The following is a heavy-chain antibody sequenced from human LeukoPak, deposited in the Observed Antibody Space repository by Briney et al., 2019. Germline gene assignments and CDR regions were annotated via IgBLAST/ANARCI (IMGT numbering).Heavy chain of an antibody. CDR3: ARDRVTHSYYYYYGMDV. J-gene: IGHJ6*02. CDR1: GFTFSSYA. V-gene: IGHV3-30-3*01. D-gene: IGHD2-21*02. Sequence: GESLRLSCAASGFTFSSYAMHWVRQAPGKGLEWVAVISYDGSNKYYADSVKGRFTISRDNSKNTLYLQMNSMRAEDTAVYYCARDRVTHSYYYYYGMDVWGQGTTVTVPS. CDR2: ISYDGSNK.